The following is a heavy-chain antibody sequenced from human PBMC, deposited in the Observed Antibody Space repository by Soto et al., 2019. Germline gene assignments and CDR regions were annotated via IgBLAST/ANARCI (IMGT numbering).Heavy chain of an antibody. J-gene: IGHJ4*02. D-gene: IGHD2-2*02. CDR3: ARCYSKYRLFDY. Sequence: LSLTCTVSGDSLISGDYYWSLIRQHPRQGLEWIGYIYDSGSTYYNPSLNSRVTISVDTSKSQFSLSLSSVTAADTAVYYCARCYSKYRLFDYWGQGTQVTVSS. CDR2: IYDSGST. V-gene: IGHV4-31*03. CDR1: GDSLISGDYY.